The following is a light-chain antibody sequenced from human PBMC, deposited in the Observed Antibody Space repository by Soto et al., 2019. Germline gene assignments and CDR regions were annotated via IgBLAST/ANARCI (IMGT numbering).Light chain of an antibody. V-gene: IGLV2-8*01. CDR1: SSDVGGYKY. J-gene: IGLJ3*02. CDR2: EVS. CDR3: SSYAGTNNWV. Sequence: QPVLTQPPSASGSPGQSVTISCTGTSSDVGGYKYVSWYQQHPGKAPKLLIYEVSKRSSGVPDRFSGSKSGNRASLTVSGLQAEDEADYYCSSYAGTNNWVFGGGTKVTVL.